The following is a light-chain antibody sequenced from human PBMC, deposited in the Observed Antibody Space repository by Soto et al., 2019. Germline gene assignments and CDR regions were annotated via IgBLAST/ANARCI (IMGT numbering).Light chain of an antibody. Sequence: DIQMTQSPSSLSASVGDRVTITCRASRDITDYLAWYQQKPGQVPQLLVYTASTLQSGVPSRFTASGSGTDFTLTITGLQHEDFATYYCQNYDSAPCTFGQGTKVEF. CDR2: TAS. CDR1: RDITDY. CDR3: QNYDSAPCT. J-gene: IGKJ1*01. V-gene: IGKV1-27*01.